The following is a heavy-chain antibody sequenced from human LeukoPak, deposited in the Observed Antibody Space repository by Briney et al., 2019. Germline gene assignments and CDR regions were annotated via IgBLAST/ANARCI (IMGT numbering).Heavy chain of an antibody. CDR2: ISGSGGST. D-gene: IGHD6-13*01. CDR1: GFTFSSYA. V-gene: IGHV3-23*01. Sequence: GGSLRPSCAASGFTFSSYAMSWVRQAPGKGLEWVSAISGSGGSTYYADSVKGRFTISRDNSENTLYLQMNSLRAEDTAVYYCAKGIAAAGLYYFDYWGQGTLVTVSS. J-gene: IGHJ4*02. CDR3: AKGIAAAGLYYFDY.